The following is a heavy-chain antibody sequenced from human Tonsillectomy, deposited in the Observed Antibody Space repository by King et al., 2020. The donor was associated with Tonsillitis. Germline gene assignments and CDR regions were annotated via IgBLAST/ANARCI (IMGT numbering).Heavy chain of an antibody. CDR3: ARDGSGWYYRGPIDY. V-gene: IGHV3-7*01. CDR2: IKQDGSEK. D-gene: IGHD6-19*01. CDR1: GFTFRSHW. Sequence: VQLVESGGGLVQPGGSLRLSCAASGFTFRSHWMSWVRQAPGKGLEWVANIKQDGSEKYYVDTVKGRFNIHRDNAKNSLYLQMSSLRAENTAVYYCARDGSGWYYRGPIDYWGQGTLVTVSS. J-gene: IGHJ4*02.